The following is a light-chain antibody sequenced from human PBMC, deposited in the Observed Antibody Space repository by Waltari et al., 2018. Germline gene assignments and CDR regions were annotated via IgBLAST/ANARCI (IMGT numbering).Light chain of an antibody. J-gene: IGKJ2*01. V-gene: IGKV1-39*01. CDR1: QSISTY. CDR3: HQTFSHPRPS. Sequence: DIQMTQSPSSLSASLGDRVTITRRASQSISTYLNWFQHKPGQAPKLLIYAASSLQSGVPSRFRGSGSGTDFTLTITSLQPEDFATYYCHQTFSHPRPSFGQGTKVDI. CDR2: AAS.